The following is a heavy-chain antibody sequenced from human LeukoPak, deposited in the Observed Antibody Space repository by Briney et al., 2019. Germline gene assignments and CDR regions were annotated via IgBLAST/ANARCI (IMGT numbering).Heavy chain of an antibody. V-gene: IGHV3-30*02. Sequence: GGSLRLSCAASGFTFSSYGMHWVRQAPGKGLEWMAFIRFDGSTKYVDSVKGRFTISRDNSKNTLYLQMNSLRAEDTAVYYCAKDPRISGWYGYFDYWGQGTLVTVSS. CDR2: IRFDGSTK. J-gene: IGHJ4*02. CDR1: GFTFSSYG. CDR3: AKDPRISGWYGYFDY. D-gene: IGHD6-19*01.